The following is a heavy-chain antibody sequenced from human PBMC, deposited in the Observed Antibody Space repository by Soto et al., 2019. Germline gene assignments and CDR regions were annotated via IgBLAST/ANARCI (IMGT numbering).Heavy chain of an antibody. D-gene: IGHD7-27*01. CDR3: ARNWDPGDLSAFDI. CDR1: GYTFTSYG. J-gene: IGHJ3*02. V-gene: IGHV1-18*01. CDR2: ISAYNGNT. Sequence: ASVKVSCKASGYTFTSYGISWVRQAPGQWLEWMGWISAYNGNTNYAQKLQGRVTMTTDTSTSTAYMELRSLRSDDTAVYYCARNWDPGDLSAFDIWGQGTMVTVSS.